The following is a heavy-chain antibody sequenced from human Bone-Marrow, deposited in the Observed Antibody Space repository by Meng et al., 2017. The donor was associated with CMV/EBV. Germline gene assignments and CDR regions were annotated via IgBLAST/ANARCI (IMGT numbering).Heavy chain of an antibody. Sequence: GESLKISCAASGFTFSSHSMNWVRQAPGKGLEWVSSISSSSSYIYYADSVKGRFTISRDNAKNSLYLQMNSLRAEDTAVYYCARLVQYYDFWSGISAEYYFDYWGQGTLVTVSS. D-gene: IGHD3-3*01. J-gene: IGHJ4*02. CDR1: GFTFSSHS. CDR2: ISSSSSYI. CDR3: ARLVQYYDFWSGISAEYYFDY. V-gene: IGHV3-21*01.